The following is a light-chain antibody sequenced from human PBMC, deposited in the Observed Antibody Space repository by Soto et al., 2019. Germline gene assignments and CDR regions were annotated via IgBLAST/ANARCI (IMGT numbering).Light chain of an antibody. V-gene: IGKV3-15*01. CDR1: QNIRNN. J-gene: IGKJ1*01. CDR2: GAS. CDR3: QQYDGRWT. Sequence: EIVLSQSPAALSVSPGDRVSLSCRASQNIRNNLAWYQQKGGQSPRLLIYGASTRASGIPARFTGSGFGTGFTLTINGLQSEDFAVYYCQQYDGRWTFGQVTMVDIK.